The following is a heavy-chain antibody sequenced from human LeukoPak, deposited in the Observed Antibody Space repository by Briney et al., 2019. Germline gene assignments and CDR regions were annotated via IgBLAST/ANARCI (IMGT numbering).Heavy chain of an antibody. V-gene: IGHV3-11*01. D-gene: IGHD3-10*01. CDR1: GFTFSDFY. CDR3: AKTMLRGIITKYYFDY. Sequence: GGSLRLSCAASGFTFSDFYMSWIRQAPGKGLEWVSYISSSDNTIYYADSVKGRFTISRENAKNSLYLQMNSLRAEDTAVYYCAKTMLRGIITKYYFDYWGQGTLVSVSS. J-gene: IGHJ4*02. CDR2: ISSSDNTI.